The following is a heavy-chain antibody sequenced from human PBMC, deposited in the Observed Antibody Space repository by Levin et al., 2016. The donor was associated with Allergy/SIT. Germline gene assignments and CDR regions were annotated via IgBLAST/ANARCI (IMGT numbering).Heavy chain of an antibody. Sequence: GESLKISCAASGFTFSSYAMSWVRQAPGKGLEWVSAISGSGGSTYYADSVKGRFTISRDNSKNTLYLQMNSLRAEDTAVYYCAKELSWAAIHFDYWGQGTLVTVSS. J-gene: IGHJ4*02. CDR1: GFTFSSYA. CDR3: AKELSWAAIHFDY. CDR2: ISGSGGST. V-gene: IGHV3-23*01. D-gene: IGHD5-18*01.